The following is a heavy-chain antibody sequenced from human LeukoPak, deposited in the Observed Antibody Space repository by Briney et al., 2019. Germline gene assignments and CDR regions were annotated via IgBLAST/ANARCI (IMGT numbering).Heavy chain of an antibody. CDR1: GFTFSSYA. CDR3: ARERLWFGGGGWNY. V-gene: IGHV3-30-3*01. D-gene: IGHD3-10*01. CDR2: IPYDGSNK. J-gene: IGHJ4*02. Sequence: PGRSLRLSCAASGFTFSSYAMHWVRQAPGKGLEWVAVIPYDGSNKYYADSVKGRFTISRDNSKNTLYLQMNSLRAEDTAVYYCARERLWFGGGGWNYWGQGTLVTVSS.